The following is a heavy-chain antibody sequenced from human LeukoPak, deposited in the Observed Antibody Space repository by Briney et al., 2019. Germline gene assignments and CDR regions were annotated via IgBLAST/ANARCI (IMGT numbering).Heavy chain of an antibody. CDR2: ISAYNGST. CDR3: ARTTVGQQLVLGGFDP. D-gene: IGHD6-13*01. CDR1: GYTFTSYG. Sequence: ASVKVSCKASGYTFTSYGISWVRQAPGQGLEWMGWISAYNGSTNYAQKLQGRVTMITDTSTSTAYMELRSLRSDDTAVYYCARTTVGQQLVLGGFDPWGQGTLVTVSS. V-gene: IGHV1-18*01. J-gene: IGHJ5*02.